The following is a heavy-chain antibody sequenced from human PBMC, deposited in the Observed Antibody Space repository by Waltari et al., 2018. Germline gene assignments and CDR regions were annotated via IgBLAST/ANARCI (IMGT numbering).Heavy chain of an antibody. D-gene: IGHD3-10*01. CDR2: IYHSGST. V-gene: IGHV4-38-2*01. J-gene: IGHJ4*02. Sequence: GPGLVKPSETLSLTCAVSGYSISSGYYWGWIRQPPGKGLEWIGSIYHSGSTYYNPSLKSRVTISVDTSKNQFSLKLSSVTAADTAVYYCARSGIRGYWGQGTLVTVSS. CDR1: GYSISSGYY. CDR3: ARSGIRGY.